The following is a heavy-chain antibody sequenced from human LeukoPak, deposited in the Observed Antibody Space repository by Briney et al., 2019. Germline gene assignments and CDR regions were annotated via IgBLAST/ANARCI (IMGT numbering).Heavy chain of an antibody. CDR1: GFTFTSFW. CDR3: AREGIAATVDY. D-gene: IGHD6-13*01. V-gene: IGHV3-7*01. J-gene: IGHJ4*02. Sequence: GGSLRLSCAASGFTFTSFWMSWVRQAPGKGLEWVANIKQDGSEKYFVDSVKGRFTISRDNAKNSLYLQMNSLRAEDTAVYYCAREGIAATVDYWGQGTLVTVSS. CDR2: IKQDGSEK.